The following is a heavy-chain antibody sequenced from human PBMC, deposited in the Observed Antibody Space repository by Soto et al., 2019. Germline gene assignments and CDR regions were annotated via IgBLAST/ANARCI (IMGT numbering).Heavy chain of an antibody. CDR1: GGSISSGGYY. CDR3: ARDRNYYDSSGNRGGWFDP. V-gene: IGHV4-31*03. Sequence: QVQLQESGPGLVKPSQTLSLTCTVSGGSISSGGYYWSWIRQHPGKGLEWIGYIYYSGSTYYNPCLKSRDTTSVDTSKNQSALKLSSVTAADTAVYYCARDRNYYDSSGNRGGWFDPWGQGTLVTVSS. D-gene: IGHD3-22*01. CDR2: IYYSGST. J-gene: IGHJ5*02.